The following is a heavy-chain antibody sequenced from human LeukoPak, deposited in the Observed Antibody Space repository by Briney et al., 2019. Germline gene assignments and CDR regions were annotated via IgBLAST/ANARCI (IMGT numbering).Heavy chain of an antibody. V-gene: IGHV4-34*01. CDR1: GGSFSGYY. CDR2: INHSGST. J-gene: IGHJ4*02. CDR3: AREETSFGTVVDY. Sequence: SETLSLTCAVYGGSFSGYYWSWIRQPPGKGLEWIGEINHSGSTNYNPSLKSRVTISVDTSKNQFSLKLSSVTAADTAVYYCAREETSFGTVVDYWGQGTLVTVTS. D-gene: IGHD3-3*01.